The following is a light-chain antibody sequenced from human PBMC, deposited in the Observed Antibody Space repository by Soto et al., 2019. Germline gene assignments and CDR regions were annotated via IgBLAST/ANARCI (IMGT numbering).Light chain of an antibody. V-gene: IGKV1-33*01. CDR1: QDITHY. Sequence: DIQMTQSPSSLSASVGDRVTITCRASQDITHYLNWYQQKPGKAPKLLISDVSNLQRGVPSRFSGSGSGTDFTFTISSLQPEDIATYYCQHYDNLPPYPFGQGTKLELK. CDR3: QHYDNLPPYP. J-gene: IGKJ2*01. CDR2: DVS.